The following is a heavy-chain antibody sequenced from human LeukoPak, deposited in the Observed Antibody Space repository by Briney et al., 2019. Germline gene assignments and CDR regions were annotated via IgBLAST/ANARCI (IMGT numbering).Heavy chain of an antibody. CDR2: IYTSGST. Sequence: SQTLSLTCTVSGGSISSGSYYWSWIRQPAGKGLEWIGRIYTSGSTNYNPSLKSRVTISVDTSKNQFSLKLSSVTAADTAVCYCARGPRGIAVAGAGGCFDPWVQGTLV. CDR3: ARGPRGIAVAGAGGCFDP. CDR1: GGSISSGSYY. J-gene: IGHJ5*02. D-gene: IGHD6-19*01. V-gene: IGHV4-61*02.